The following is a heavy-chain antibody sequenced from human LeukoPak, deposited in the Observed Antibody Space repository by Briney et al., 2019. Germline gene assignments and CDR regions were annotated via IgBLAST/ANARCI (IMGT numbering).Heavy chain of an antibody. V-gene: IGHV3-9*01. CDR3: AKASSEVWQMVRGVIANYYFDY. CDR1: GFTFDDYA. CDR2: ISWNSGSI. J-gene: IGHJ4*02. D-gene: IGHD3-10*01. Sequence: PGGSLRLSCAASGFTFDDYAMHWVRQAPGKGLEWVSGISWNSGSIGYADSVKGRFTISRDNAKNSLYLQMNSLRAEDTALYYCAKASSEVWQMVRGVIANYYFDYWGQGTLVTVSS.